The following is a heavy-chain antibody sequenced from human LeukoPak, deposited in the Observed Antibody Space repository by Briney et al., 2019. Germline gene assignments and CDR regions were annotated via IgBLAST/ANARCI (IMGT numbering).Heavy chain of an antibody. V-gene: IGHV1-24*01. CDR3: ATDDYGSGVGGY. CDR2: FDPGDGEI. J-gene: IGHJ4*02. CDR1: GYTFTSYY. Sequence: GASVKVSCKASGYTFTSYYMHWVRQAPGRGLEWMGGFDPGDGEIVYAQKFQGRVTMTEDRSTDTAYMELSSLRSEDTAVYYCATDDYGSGVGGYWGQGTQVTVSS. D-gene: IGHD3-10*01.